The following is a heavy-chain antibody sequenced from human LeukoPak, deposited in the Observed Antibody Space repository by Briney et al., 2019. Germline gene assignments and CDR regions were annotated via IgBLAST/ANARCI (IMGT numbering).Heavy chain of an antibody. J-gene: IGHJ4*02. Sequence: SETLSLTCAVYGGSFSSYYWSWIRQPPGKGLEWIGEINHTGSTKYNPSLKSRVSISVDTSKNQFSLKLSSVTAADTAVYYCARNDYGDYKFDYWGQGTLVTVSS. V-gene: IGHV4-34*01. CDR3: ARNDYGDYKFDY. CDR1: GGSFSSYY. CDR2: INHTGST. D-gene: IGHD4-17*01.